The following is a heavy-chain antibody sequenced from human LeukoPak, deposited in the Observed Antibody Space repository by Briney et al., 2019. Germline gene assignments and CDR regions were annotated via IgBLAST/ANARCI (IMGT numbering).Heavy chain of an antibody. CDR2: ISAYNCNT. CDR1: RYTFTSYG. D-gene: IGHD6-19*01. J-gene: IGHJ5*02. Sequence: GASVKVSCMASRYTFTSYGISWVRQPPPRGLAWMGWISAYNCNTNYAQKLQGRVTMTTDTSTSTGYMQLRILRADDTAVYYCARFLAVAPTNWFDPWDQGTLVTVSS. CDR3: ARFLAVAPTNWFDP. V-gene: IGHV1-18*01.